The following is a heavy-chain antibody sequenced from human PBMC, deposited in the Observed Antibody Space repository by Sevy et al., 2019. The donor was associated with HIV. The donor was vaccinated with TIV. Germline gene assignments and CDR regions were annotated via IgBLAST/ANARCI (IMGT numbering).Heavy chain of an antibody. J-gene: IGHJ4*02. CDR3: ARATPDFWSGYYMDY. CDR1: GFTVSSNY. D-gene: IGHD3-3*01. CDR2: IYSGGST. Sequence: GGSLRLSCAASGFTVSSNYMSWVRQAPGKGLEWVSVIYSGGSTYYADSVKGRFTISRDNSKNTLYLQMNSLRAEDTAVYYCARATPDFWSGYYMDYWGQGTLVTVSS. V-gene: IGHV3-53*01.